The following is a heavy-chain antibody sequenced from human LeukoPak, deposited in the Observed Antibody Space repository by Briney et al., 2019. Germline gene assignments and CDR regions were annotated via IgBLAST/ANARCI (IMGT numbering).Heavy chain of an antibody. CDR2: ISSSGSTI. CDR1: GFTFSSYE. CDR3: AREGERTSSGWYVPRPLGY. J-gene: IGHJ4*02. D-gene: IGHD6-19*01. V-gene: IGHV3-48*03. Sequence: GGSLRLSCAASGFTFSSYEMNWVRQAPGKGLEWVSYISSSGSTIYYADSVKGRFTISRDNAKNSLYLQMNSLRAEDTAVYYCAREGERTSSGWYVPRPLGYWGQGTLVTVSS.